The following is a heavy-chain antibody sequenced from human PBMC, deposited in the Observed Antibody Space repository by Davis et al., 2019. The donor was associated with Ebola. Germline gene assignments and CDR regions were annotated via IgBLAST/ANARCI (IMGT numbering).Heavy chain of an antibody. D-gene: IGHD6-19*01. CDR1: GFTFSSYA. J-gene: IGHJ4*02. CDR2: IPYDGSNK. CDR3: ARVASYSSGWQPSNY. Sequence: GESLKTPCAASGFTFSSYAMHWVRQAPGKGLERVAVIPYDGSNKYYADSVKGRFTISRDNSKNTLYLQMNSLRAEDTAVYYCARVASYSSGWQPSNYWGQGTLVTVSS. V-gene: IGHV3-30-3*01.